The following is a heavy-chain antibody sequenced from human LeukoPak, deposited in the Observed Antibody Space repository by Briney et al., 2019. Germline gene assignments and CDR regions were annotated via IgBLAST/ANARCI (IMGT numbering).Heavy chain of an antibody. CDR1: GGSISSSSYY. V-gene: IGHV4-39*07. J-gene: IGHJ3*02. CDR2: IYYSGST. CDR3: ARDLPIAVAGINHDAFDI. Sequence: PSETLSLTCTVSGGSISSSSYYWGWIRQPPGKGLEWIGSIYYSGSTYYNPSLKSRVTISVDTSKNQFSLKLSSVTAADTAVYYCARDLPIAVAGINHDAFDIWGQGTMVTVSS. D-gene: IGHD6-19*01.